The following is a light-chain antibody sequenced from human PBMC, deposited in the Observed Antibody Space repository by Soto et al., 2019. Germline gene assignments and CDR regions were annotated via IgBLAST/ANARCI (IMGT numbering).Light chain of an antibody. J-gene: IGKJ1*01. CDR2: GAS. V-gene: IGKV3-15*01. Sequence: ELVMTQYPATLSVSPGERATLSCRASQSVSSNLAWYQQKPGQAPRLLIYGASTRATGIPARFSGSGSGTEFTLTISSLQSEDFAVYYCQQYNNWPGTFGQGTKV. CDR1: QSVSSN. CDR3: QQYNNWPGT.